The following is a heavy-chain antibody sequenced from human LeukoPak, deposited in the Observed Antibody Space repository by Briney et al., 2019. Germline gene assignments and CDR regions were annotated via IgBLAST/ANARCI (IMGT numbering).Heavy chain of an antibody. CDR3: AREEGSSSWYKGTGSDWFDP. V-gene: IGHV1-69*06. Sequence: ASVKVSCKASRGTFSSYAINWVRQAPGHGLEWMGRIIPIFDTANYAQKFQGRVTITADKSTSTAYMELSSLRSEDTAVFYCAREEGSSSWYKGTGSDWFDPWGQGTLVTVSS. CDR1: RGTFSSYA. CDR2: IIPIFDTA. D-gene: IGHD6-13*01. J-gene: IGHJ5*02.